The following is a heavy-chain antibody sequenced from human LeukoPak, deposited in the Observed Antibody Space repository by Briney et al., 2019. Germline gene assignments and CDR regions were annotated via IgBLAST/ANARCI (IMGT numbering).Heavy chain of an antibody. CDR3: AREGVYDSSGYHDAFDI. Sequence: GGSLRLSCAASGFTVSTKYMSWVRQAPGKGLEWVSVIYSGASTYYIDSVKGRFTISRDNSKNTLYLQMNSPRAEDTAVYYCAREGVYDSSGYHDAFDIWGQGTMVTVSS. V-gene: IGHV3-53*01. CDR1: GFTVSTKY. CDR2: IYSGAST. J-gene: IGHJ3*02. D-gene: IGHD3-22*01.